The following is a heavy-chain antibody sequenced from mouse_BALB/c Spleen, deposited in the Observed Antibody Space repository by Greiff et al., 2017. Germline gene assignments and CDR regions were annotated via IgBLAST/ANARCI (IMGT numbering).Heavy chain of an antibody. CDR2: IDPENGDT. CDR1: GFNIKDYY. Sequence: EVQLQQSGAELVRSGASVKLSCTASGFNIKDYYMHWVKQRPEQGLEWIGWIDPENGDTEYAPKFQGKATMTADTSSNTAYLQLSSLTSEDTAVYYCNAGPLLRPGYAMAYWGQGTSVTVSS. D-gene: IGHD1-2*01. CDR3: NAGPLLRPGYAMAY. J-gene: IGHJ4*01. V-gene: IGHV14-4*02.